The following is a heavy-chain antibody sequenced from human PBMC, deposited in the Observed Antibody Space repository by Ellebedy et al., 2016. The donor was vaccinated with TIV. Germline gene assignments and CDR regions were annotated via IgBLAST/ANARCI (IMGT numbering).Heavy chain of an antibody. J-gene: IGHJ4*02. Sequence: MPSETLSLTCTVSGGFISSRHYYLGWIRQPPGKGLEWIGSVYYSGTTYYTSSLKRRVTESIDRSKKQFSLKLRSVTAADTAVYHCARDLGGRYDYWGQGNLVTVSS. CDR3: ARDLGGRYDY. D-gene: IGHD1-26*01. CDR1: GGFISSRHYY. V-gene: IGHV4-39*07. CDR2: VYYSGTT.